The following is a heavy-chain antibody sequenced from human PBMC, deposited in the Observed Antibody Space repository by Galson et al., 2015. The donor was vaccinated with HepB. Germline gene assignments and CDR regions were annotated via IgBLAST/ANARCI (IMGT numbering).Heavy chain of an antibody. CDR3: AGTYYFDSSGYWAGPFDI. J-gene: IGHJ3*02. D-gene: IGHD3-22*01. V-gene: IGHV3-23*01. Sequence: SLRLSCAASDSTFAYYALSWVRQAPGKGLEWTSAIRDYDATIHYADSVKGRFTISRDNSKNTLYLQMNSLRAEDTAVYYCAGTYYFDSSGYWAGPFDIWGQGTMVIVSS. CDR2: IRDYDATI. CDR1: DSTFAYYA.